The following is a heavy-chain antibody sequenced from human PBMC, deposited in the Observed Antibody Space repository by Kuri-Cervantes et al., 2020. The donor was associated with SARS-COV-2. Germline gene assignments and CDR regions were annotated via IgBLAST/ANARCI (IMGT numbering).Heavy chain of an antibody. CDR1: GGSISSSSYY. V-gene: IGHV4-39*01. Sequence: ESLKISCTVSGGSISSSSYYWGWIRQPPGKGLEWIGSIYYSGSTYYNPSLKSRVTISVDTSKNQFSLKLSSVTAADTAVYYCARGIVGANDAFDIWGQGTRVT. CDR2: IYYSGST. J-gene: IGHJ3*02. D-gene: IGHD1-26*01. CDR3: ARGIVGANDAFDI.